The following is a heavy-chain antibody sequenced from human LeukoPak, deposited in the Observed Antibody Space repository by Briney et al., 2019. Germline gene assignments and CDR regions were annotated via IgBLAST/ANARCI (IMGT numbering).Heavy chain of an antibody. D-gene: IGHD3-22*01. J-gene: IGHJ5*02. CDR1: GFTFIRYW. CDR3: ARVLSGSWDWFDP. V-gene: IGHV3-74*01. CDR2: INPDGSTT. Sequence: AGGSLRLSCAASGFTFIRYWIHWVRQAPGKGLEWVSRINPDGSTTTYADSVKGRFTLSRDNAENTVYLQMNSLRAEDTAVYYCARVLSGSWDWFDPWGQGTLVTVSS.